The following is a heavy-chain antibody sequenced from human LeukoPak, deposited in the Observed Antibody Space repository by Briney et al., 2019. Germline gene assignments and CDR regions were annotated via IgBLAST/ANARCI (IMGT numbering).Heavy chain of an antibody. V-gene: IGHV3-11*05. Sequence: PGGSLRLSCAASGFTFSDYYMSWIRQAPGKGLEWVSYISSSSSYTNYADSVKGRFTISRDNAKNSLYLQMNSLRAEDTAVYYCARVGETGGWFDPWGQGTLVTVSS. J-gene: IGHJ5*02. CDR3: ARVGETGGWFDP. D-gene: IGHD2-15*01. CDR2: ISSSSSYT. CDR1: GFTFSDYY.